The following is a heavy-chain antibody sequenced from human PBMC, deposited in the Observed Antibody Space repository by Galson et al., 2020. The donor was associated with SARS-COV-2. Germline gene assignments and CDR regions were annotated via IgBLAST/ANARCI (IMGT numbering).Heavy chain of an antibody. D-gene: IGHD4-17*01. CDR1: AFTFSTYW. CDR3: ARRGDYADS. Sequence: GESLKISRAASAFTFSTYWMHWVRQAPGRGLVWVSRINGDGSSTTYADSVKGRFTISRDNARNTLYLQMNSLRVEDTAVYYCARRGDYADSWGQGTLVTVSS. J-gene: IGHJ4*02. V-gene: IGHV3-74*01. CDR2: INGDGSST.